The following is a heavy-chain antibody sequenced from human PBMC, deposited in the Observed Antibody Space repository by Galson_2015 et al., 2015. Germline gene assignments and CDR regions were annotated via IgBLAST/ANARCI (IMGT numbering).Heavy chain of an antibody. V-gene: IGHV3-30*03. CDR2: ISYDGSNK. D-gene: IGHD3-22*01. J-gene: IGHJ4*02. CDR3: AREAPDYYDSSADGRNPQDY. CDR1: GFTFSSYG. Sequence: SLRLSCAASGFTFSSYGMHWVRQAPGKGLEWVAGISYDGSNKYYADSVKGRFTISRDNSKNTLYLQMNSLRAEDTAVYYCAREAPDYYDSSADGRNPQDYWGQGTLVTVSS.